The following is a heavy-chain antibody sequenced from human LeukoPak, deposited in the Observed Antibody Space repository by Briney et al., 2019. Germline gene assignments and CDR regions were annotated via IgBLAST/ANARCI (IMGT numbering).Heavy chain of an antibody. D-gene: IGHD4-11*01. CDR1: GGSISSGSYY. J-gene: IGHJ5*02. CDR3: ARAVTRYNWFDP. CDR2: IYTSGST. V-gene: IGHV4-61*02. Sequence: KPSETLSLTCTVSGGSISSGSYYWSWIRQPAGKGLEWIGRIYTSGSTSYNPSLKSRVTISVDTSKNQFSLKLSSVTAADTAVYYCARAVTRYNWFDPWGQGTLVTVSS.